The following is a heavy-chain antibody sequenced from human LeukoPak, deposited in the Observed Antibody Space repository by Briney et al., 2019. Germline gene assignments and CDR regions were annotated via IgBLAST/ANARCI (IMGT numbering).Heavy chain of an antibody. CDR3: AKEDDIVVVPAADTPYYFDY. V-gene: IGHV3-23*01. CDR1: GFTFSSYA. Sequence: PGGSLRLSCAASGFTFSSYAMSWVRQAPGKGLEWVSAISGSGGSTYYADSVKGRFTISRDNSKNTLYLQMNSLRAEDTAVYYCAKEDDIVVVPAADTPYYFDYWGQGTLVTVSS. D-gene: IGHD2-2*01. J-gene: IGHJ4*02. CDR2: ISGSGGST.